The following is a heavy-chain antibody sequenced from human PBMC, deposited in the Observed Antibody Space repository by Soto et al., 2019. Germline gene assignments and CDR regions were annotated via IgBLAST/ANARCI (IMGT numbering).Heavy chain of an antibody. CDR2: VYYSGST. J-gene: IGHJ4*02. Sequence: QVQLQGSGPGLLKPSETLSLTCTVSGDSISSYYWNWIRQPPGKGLERIGYVYYSGSTNYNSSLESRVTISVDTSKNQFHLKLSAVTAADAAVYYCARSNSDYGDDWSQGTLVTVS. D-gene: IGHD4-17*01. V-gene: IGHV4-59*01. CDR3: ARSNSDYGDD. CDR1: GDSISSYY.